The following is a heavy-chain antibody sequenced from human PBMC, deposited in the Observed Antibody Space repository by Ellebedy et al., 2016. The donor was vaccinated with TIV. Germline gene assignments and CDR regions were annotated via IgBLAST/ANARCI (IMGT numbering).Heavy chain of an antibody. CDR2: IKSKTDGGTP. Sequence: GESLKISCAASGFTFSNAWMSWVRQAPGKGLEWVGRIKSKTDGGTPDYAAPVKGRFTISRDDSKNTLYLQMNSLKTEDTAVYYCTRDSYCSGGSCYEGPGYYYYGMDVWGQGTTVTVSS. D-gene: IGHD2-15*01. CDR3: TRDSYCSGGSCYEGPGYYYYGMDV. J-gene: IGHJ6*02. CDR1: GFTFSNAW. V-gene: IGHV3-15*01.